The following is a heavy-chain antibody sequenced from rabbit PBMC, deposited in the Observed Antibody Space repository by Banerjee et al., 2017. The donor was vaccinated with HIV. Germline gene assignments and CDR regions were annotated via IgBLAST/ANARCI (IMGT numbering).Heavy chain of an antibody. CDR3: ARTHYSGASYFWL. CDR2: INSNTGNT. Sequence: QEQLEESGGDLVKPEGSLTLTCTASGFSFNNNYVMCWVRQAPGKGLEWIACINSNTGNTGYATWAKGRFTISKSSSTTVTLQMTSLTAADTATYFCARTHYSGASYFWLWGPGTLVTVS. V-gene: IGHV1S45*01. J-gene: IGHJ4*01. CDR1: GFSFNNNYV. D-gene: IGHD8-1*01.